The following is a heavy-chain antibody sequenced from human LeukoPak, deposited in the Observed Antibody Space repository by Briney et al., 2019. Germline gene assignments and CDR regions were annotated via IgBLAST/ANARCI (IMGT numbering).Heavy chain of an antibody. J-gene: IGHJ5*02. CDR2: ISAYNGNT. CDR3: ARDGSGYYDSSGSIYWFDP. CDR1: GYTFTSYG. V-gene: IGHV1-18*01. D-gene: IGHD3-22*01. Sequence: ASVKVSRKASGYTFTSYGISWVRQAPGQGLEWMGWISAYNGNTNYAQELQGRVTMTTDTSTSTAYMELRSLRSDDTAVYYCARDGSGYYDSSGSIYWFDPWGQGTLVTVSS.